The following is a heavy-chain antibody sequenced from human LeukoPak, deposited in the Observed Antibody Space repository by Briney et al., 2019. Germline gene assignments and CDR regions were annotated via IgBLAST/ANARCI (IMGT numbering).Heavy chain of an antibody. D-gene: IGHD2-15*01. J-gene: IGHJ3*02. CDR3: ARSGLERGPYDAFDI. CDR1: GYTFTSYY. CDR2: INPSGGST. V-gene: IGHV1-46*01. Sequence: ASVKVSCKASGYTFTSYYMHWVRQAPGQGLEWMGIINPSGGSTSYAQKSQGRVTMTRDTSTSTVYMELSSLRSEDTAVYYCARSGLERGPYDAFDIWGQGTMVTVSS.